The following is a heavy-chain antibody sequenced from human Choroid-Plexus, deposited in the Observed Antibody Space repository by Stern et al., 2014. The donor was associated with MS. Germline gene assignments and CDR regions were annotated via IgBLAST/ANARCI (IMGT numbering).Heavy chain of an antibody. D-gene: IGHD2-15*01. CDR2: ISYDGSDK. CDR3: AKDRQWSTYFFDY. J-gene: IGHJ4*02. Sequence: VQLVQSGGGGAQPGRPLILSCAASGFTFSNFGMHWVRQAPGKGLEWGALISYDGSDKYYADSVKGRFTILRDNSKNPLYMHMNSLRAEDTAVYYCAKDRQWSTYFFDYWGQGSLVTVSS. V-gene: IGHV3-30*18. CDR1: GFTFSNFG.